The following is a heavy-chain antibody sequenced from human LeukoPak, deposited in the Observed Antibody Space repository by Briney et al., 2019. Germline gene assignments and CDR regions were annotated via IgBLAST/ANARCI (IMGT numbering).Heavy chain of an antibody. CDR1: GGSFSGYY. CDR3: ARGPATYGDYVSPFDY. D-gene: IGHD4-17*01. J-gene: IGHJ4*02. CDR2: IYYSGST. V-gene: IGHV4-59*01. Sequence: SETLSLTCAVYGGSFSGYYWSWIRQPPGKGLEWIGYIYYSGSTNYNPSLKSRVTISVDTSKNQFSLKLSSVTAADTAVYYCARGPATYGDYVSPFDYWGQGTLVTVSS.